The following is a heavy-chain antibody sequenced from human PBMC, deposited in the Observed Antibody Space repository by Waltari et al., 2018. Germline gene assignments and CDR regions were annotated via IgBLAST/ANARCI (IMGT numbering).Heavy chain of an antibody. CDR2: IRSKAYGGTT. D-gene: IGHD5-18*01. V-gene: IGHV3-49*04. CDR3: TREGYSYGYAGMDV. J-gene: IGHJ6*02. Sequence: EVQLVESGGGLVQPGRSLRLSCTASGFTFGDYAMSWVRQAPGKGLEWVGFIRSKAYGGTTEYAASVKGRFTISRDDSKSIAYLQMNSLKTEDTAVYYCTREGYSYGYAGMDVWGQGTTVTVSS. CDR1: GFTFGDYA.